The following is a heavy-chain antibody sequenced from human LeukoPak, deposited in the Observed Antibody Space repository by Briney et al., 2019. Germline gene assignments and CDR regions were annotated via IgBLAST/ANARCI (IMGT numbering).Heavy chain of an antibody. Sequence: GGSLRLSCAASGFTFSSYGMHWVRQAPGKGLEWVSVIYSGGSTYYADSVKGRFTISRDNSKNTLYLQMNSLRAEDTAVYYCAKDLGYGSGSYDYYFDYWGQGTLVTVSS. CDR3: AKDLGYGSGSYDYYFDY. D-gene: IGHD3-10*01. CDR2: IYSGGST. V-gene: IGHV3-NL1*01. J-gene: IGHJ4*02. CDR1: GFTFSSYG.